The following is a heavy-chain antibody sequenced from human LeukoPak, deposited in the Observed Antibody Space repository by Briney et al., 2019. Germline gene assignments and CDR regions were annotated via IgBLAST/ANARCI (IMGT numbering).Heavy chain of an antibody. V-gene: IGHV3-21*01. CDR1: GFTFSGYS. CDR2: ISSSSSYI. J-gene: IGHJ4*02. D-gene: IGHD6-13*01. CDR3: AAIIAAAGYRFDY. Sequence: GGSLRLSCAASGFTFSGYSMNWVRKAPGKGLEWVSSISSSSSYIYYADSVKGRFTISRDNAKNSLYLQMNSLRAEDTAVYYCAAIIAAAGYRFDYWGQGTLVTVSS.